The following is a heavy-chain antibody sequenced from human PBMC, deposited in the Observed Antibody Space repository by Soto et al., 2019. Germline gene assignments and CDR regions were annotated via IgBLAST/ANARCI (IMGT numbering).Heavy chain of an antibody. CDR2: IRSKANSYAT. D-gene: IGHD5-12*01. Sequence: GGSLRLSCAASGFTFSGSAIHWVRQASGKGLEWVGHIRSKANSYATAYAASVKGRFTISRDDSENTAYLQMNSLKTEDTAVYYCADIAGTGTPDWGQGTLVTVSS. CDR1: GFTFSGSA. CDR3: ADIAGTGTPD. J-gene: IGHJ4*01. V-gene: IGHV3-73*01.